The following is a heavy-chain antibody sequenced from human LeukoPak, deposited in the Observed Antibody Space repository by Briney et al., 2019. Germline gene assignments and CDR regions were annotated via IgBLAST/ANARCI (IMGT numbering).Heavy chain of an antibody. J-gene: IGHJ4*02. D-gene: IGHD6-19*01. CDR1: GFTFSSYW. Sequence: GGSLRLSCAASGFTFSSYWMSWVRQAPGKGLEWVASIKQDGSEKYYVDSVKGRFTISRDNTKNSLSLQMNSLRAEDTTVYYCARDYSSGWYYDYWGQGTLVTVSS. V-gene: IGHV3-7*01. CDR3: ARDYSSGWYYDY. CDR2: IKQDGSEK.